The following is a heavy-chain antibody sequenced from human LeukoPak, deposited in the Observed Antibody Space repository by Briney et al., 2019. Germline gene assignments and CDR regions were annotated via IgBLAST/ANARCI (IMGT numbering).Heavy chain of an antibody. J-gene: IGHJ4*02. CDR2: IWYDGSNK. CDR3: AREGPRGNSQFDY. CDR1: GFTFSNYG. Sequence: GGSLRLSCAASGFTFSNYGMHWVRQAPGKGLEWVALIWYDGSNKYYTDSVKGRLTISRDNSKDTLFLQMNGLRAEDTAVYYCAREGPRGNSQFDYWGQGTLVTVSS. D-gene: IGHD2/OR15-2a*01. V-gene: IGHV3-33*01.